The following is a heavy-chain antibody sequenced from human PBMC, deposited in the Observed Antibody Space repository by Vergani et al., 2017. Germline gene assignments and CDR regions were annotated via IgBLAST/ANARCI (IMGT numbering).Heavy chain of an antibody. J-gene: IGHJ4*02. CDR2: ISWNSGSI. V-gene: IGHV3-9*01. CDR1: GFTFDDYA. D-gene: IGHD6-6*01. CDR3: AKGSWGSSPYFDY. Sequence: VHLVESGGGVVQPGRSLRLSCAASGFTFDDYAMHWVRQAPGKGLEWVSGISWNSGSIGYADSVKGRFTISRDNAKNSLYLQMNSLRAEDTALYYCAKGSWGSSPYFDYWGQGTLVTVSS.